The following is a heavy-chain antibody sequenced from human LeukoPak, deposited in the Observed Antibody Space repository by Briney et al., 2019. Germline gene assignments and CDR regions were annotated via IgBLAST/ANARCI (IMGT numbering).Heavy chain of an antibody. V-gene: IGHV3-21*01. CDR1: GFTFSSYS. Sequence: GGSLRLSCAASGFTFSSYSMNWVRQAPGKRLEWVSSIGSSSRSIYYADSVKGRFTISRDNAKNSLYLQMNSLRAEDTAVYFCTTATIYDFWNGYFKTFDYWGQGTLVTVSS. CDR3: TTATIYDFWNGYFKTFDY. J-gene: IGHJ4*02. D-gene: IGHD3-3*01. CDR2: IGSSSRSI.